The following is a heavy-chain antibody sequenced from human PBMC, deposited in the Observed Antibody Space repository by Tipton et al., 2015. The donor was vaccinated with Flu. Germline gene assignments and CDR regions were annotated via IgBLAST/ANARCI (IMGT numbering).Heavy chain of an antibody. J-gene: IGHJ3*02. Sequence: TLSLTCSVSGGSVNSYYWSWIQQPAGKGLEWIGRIYMGGRTNYNPSLKSRVSISLDTSKNQFSLTMNSVSAADTAMYYCTRGLDVPRAMSRPFDMWGQGTLVSVSS. D-gene: IGHD2-2*01. CDR3: TRGLDVPRAMSRPFDM. CDR2: IYMGGRT. CDR1: GGSVNSYY. V-gene: IGHV4-4*07.